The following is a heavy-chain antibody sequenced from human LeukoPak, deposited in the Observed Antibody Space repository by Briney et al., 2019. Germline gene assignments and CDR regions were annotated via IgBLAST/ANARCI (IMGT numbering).Heavy chain of an antibody. V-gene: IGHV4-34*01. CDR3: ARPHDYGDNVEDY. Sequence: PSETLSLTCAAYGGSFSGYYWSWIRQPPGKGLEWIGEINHSGSTNYNPSLKSRVTISVDTSKNQFSLKLSSVTAADTAVYYCARPHDYGDNVEDYWGQGTLVTVSS. CDR2: INHSGST. D-gene: IGHD4-17*01. J-gene: IGHJ4*02. CDR1: GGSFSGYY.